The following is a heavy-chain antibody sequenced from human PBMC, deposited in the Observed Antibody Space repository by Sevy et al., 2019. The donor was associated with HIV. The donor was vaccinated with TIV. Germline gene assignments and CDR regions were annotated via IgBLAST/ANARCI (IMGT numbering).Heavy chain of an antibody. CDR3: ARGESYYGSSGSPGSFQH. CDR2: MNPNSGNT. V-gene: IGHV1-8*01. CDR1: GYTFTSYD. J-gene: IGHJ1*01. D-gene: IGHD3-22*01. Sequence: ASVKVSCKASGYTFTSYDINWVRQATGQGLEWMGWMNPNSGNTGYAQKFQGRVTMTRNTSISTAYMELSSLRSEDTAVHYCARGESYYGSSGSPGSFQHWGQGTLVTVSS.